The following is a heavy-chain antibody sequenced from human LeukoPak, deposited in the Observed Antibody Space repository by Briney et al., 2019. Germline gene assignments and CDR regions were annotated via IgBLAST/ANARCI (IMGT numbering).Heavy chain of an antibody. D-gene: IGHD4-17*01. CDR1: GFTVSSNH. Sequence: PGGSLRLSCAASGFTVSSNHMSWVRQAPGKGLEWVSIIHIGDNTYYADSVQGRFTISRDNSKNTLYLQMNSLRAEDTAVYYCARNLDHDYGDYYFDYWGQGTLVTVSS. J-gene: IGHJ4*02. V-gene: IGHV3-66*01. CDR2: IHIGDNT. CDR3: ARNLDHDYGDYYFDY.